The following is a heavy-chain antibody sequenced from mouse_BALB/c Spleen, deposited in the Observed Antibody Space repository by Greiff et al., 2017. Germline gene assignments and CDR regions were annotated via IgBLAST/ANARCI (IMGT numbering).Heavy chain of an antibody. CDR3: ARGPSTMITTGAMDY. J-gene: IGHJ4*01. CDR1: GFTFSSYA. D-gene: IGHD2-4*01. V-gene: IGHV5-6-5*01. Sequence: EVNVVESGGGLVKPGGSLKLSCAASGFTFSSYAMSWVRQTPEKRLEWVASISSGGSTYYPDSVKGRFTISRDNARNILYLQMSSLRSEDTAMYYCARGPSTMITTGAMDYWGQGTSVTVSS. CDR2: ISSGGST.